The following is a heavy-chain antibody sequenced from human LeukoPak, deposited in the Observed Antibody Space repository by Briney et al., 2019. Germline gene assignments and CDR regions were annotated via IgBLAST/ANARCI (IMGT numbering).Heavy chain of an antibody. V-gene: IGHV1-2*04. D-gene: IGHD1/OR15-1a*01. Sequence: ASVKVSCKASGYTFTGYYIHWVRQAPGQGLEWMGWINPNSGGTNYAQKFQGWVTMTRDTSISTAYMELSSLRSEDTAVYYCAGVEHGGRYYYYYMDVWGKGTTVTVSS. CDR3: AGVEHGGRYYYYYMDV. CDR2: INPNSGGT. CDR1: GYTFTGYY. J-gene: IGHJ6*03.